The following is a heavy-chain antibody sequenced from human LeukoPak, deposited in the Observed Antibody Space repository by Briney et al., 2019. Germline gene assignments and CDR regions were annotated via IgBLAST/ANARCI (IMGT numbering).Heavy chain of an antibody. CDR3: ATAVRYNFWSGYLLVY. Sequence: SVKVTCKASGGTFSSYAISWVRQAPGQGLEWMGRIIPIFGTANYAQKFQGRVTMTEDTSTDTAYMELSSLTSDDTAVYYCATAVRYNFWSGYLLVYWGQRTLVTVSS. CDR2: IIPIFGTA. J-gene: IGHJ4*02. CDR1: GGTFSSYA. D-gene: IGHD3-3*01. V-gene: IGHV1-69*06.